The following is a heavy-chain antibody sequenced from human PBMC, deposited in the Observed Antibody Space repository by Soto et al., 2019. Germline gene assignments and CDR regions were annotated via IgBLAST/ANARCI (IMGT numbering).Heavy chain of an antibody. Sequence: QVQLVQSGAEVKKPGSSVKVSCKASGGTFSSYAISWVRQAPGQGLEWMGGIIPIFGTANYAQKFQGRVTITADKSTSTAYMELSSLRSEDTAVYYCARSAYYDILTGYYPPWYWGQGTLVTVSS. CDR2: IIPIFGTA. J-gene: IGHJ4*02. CDR3: ARSAYYDILTGYYPPWY. V-gene: IGHV1-69*06. D-gene: IGHD3-9*01. CDR1: GGTFSSYA.